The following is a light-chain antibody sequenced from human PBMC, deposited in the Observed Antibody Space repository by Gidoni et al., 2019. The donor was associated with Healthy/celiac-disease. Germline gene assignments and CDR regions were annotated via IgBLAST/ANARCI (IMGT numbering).Light chain of an antibody. CDR2: LGS. J-gene: IGKJ2*01. Sequence: DMGMTRSPLSLPVTPGEPASISCRSSQSLLHSNGYNYLDWYLQKPGQSPQLLIYLGSNRASGVPDRFSGSGSGTDFTLKISRVEAEDVGVYYCMQALQTPYTFXQXTKLEIK. V-gene: IGKV2-28*01. CDR1: QSLLHSNGYNY. CDR3: MQALQTPYT.